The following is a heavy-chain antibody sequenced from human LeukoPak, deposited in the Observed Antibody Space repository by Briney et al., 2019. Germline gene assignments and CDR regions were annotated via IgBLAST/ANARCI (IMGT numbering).Heavy chain of an antibody. J-gene: IGHJ5*02. CDR3: ARELASSNWQHWFDP. CDR2: ISAIDSTT. CDR1: GFTLSNYQ. V-gene: IGHV3-48*03. D-gene: IGHD6-13*01. Sequence: GGSLRLSCTASGFTLSNYQMNWVRQAPGKGLEGVWYISAIDSTTYYADAVKGRFTISRDNAKNSLYLQMNSLRVEDTAVYHCARELASSNWQHWFDPWGQGTLVSVSS.